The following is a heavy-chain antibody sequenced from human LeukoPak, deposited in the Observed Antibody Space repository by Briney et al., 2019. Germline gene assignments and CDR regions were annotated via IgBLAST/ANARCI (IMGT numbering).Heavy chain of an antibody. V-gene: IGHV3-74*01. Sequence: PGGSLRLSCAASGFTFSSYWMHWVRQAPGKGLVWVSRINSDGSSTSYADSVKGRFTISRDNAKNTLYLQMNSLRAEDTAVYYCAKTYSSSWYVFDYWGQGTLVTVSS. CDR2: INSDGSST. J-gene: IGHJ4*02. D-gene: IGHD6-13*01. CDR3: AKTYSSSWYVFDY. CDR1: GFTFSSYW.